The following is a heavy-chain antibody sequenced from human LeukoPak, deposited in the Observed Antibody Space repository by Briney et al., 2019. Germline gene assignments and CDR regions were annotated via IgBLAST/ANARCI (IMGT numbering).Heavy chain of an antibody. V-gene: IGHV3-53*01. J-gene: IGHJ6*02. Sequence: GGSLRLSCAASEFTFSSYSMNWVRQAPGKGLEWVSVIYSGGSTYYADSVKGRFTISRDNSKNTLYLQMNSLRAEDTAVYYCATGTYDYVDYYYYGMDVWGQGTTVTVSS. CDR1: EFTFSSYS. CDR2: IYSGGST. D-gene: IGHD4-17*01. CDR3: ATGTYDYVDYYYYGMDV.